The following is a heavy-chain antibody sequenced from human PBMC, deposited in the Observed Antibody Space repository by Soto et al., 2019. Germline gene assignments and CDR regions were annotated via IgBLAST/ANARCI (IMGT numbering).Heavy chain of an antibody. CDR1: GGSFSGYY. Sequence: SETLSLTCAVYGGSFSGYYWSWIRQPPGKGLEWIGEINHSGSTNYNPSLKSRVTISVDTSKNQFSLKLSSVTAADTAVYYCGRVSGVLLWFGEFYYYGMDVWGQGTTVTVSS. CDR3: GRVSGVLLWFGEFYYYGMDV. CDR2: INHSGST. D-gene: IGHD3-10*01. V-gene: IGHV4-34*01. J-gene: IGHJ6*02.